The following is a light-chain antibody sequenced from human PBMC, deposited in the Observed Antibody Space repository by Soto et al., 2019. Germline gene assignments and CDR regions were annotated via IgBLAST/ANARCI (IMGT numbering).Light chain of an antibody. Sequence: EIVMTQSPATLSVSPGERATPSCRASQSVGSNLAWYQQKPGQAPRLLIYGASTRATGIPARFSGSGSGTEFTLTISSLQSEDFAIYFCQQYNNWPPDRTFGQGTKVEI. CDR1: QSVGSN. J-gene: IGKJ1*01. V-gene: IGKV3-15*01. CDR3: QQYNNWPPDRT. CDR2: GAS.